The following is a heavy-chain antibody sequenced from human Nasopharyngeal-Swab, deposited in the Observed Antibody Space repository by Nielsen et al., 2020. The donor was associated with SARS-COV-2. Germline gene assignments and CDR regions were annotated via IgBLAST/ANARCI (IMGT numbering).Heavy chain of an antibody. CDR3: AKVRGITIFGVVIIPDAFDI. V-gene: IGHV3-23*01. Sequence: GESLKISCAASGFTFNTYSMNWVRQAPGKGLEWVSAISGSGGSTYYADSVKGRFTISRDNSKNTLYLQMNSLRAEDTAVYYCAKVRGITIFGVVIIPDAFDIWGQGTMVTVSS. CDR1: GFTFNTYS. J-gene: IGHJ3*02. D-gene: IGHD3-3*01. CDR2: ISGSGGST.